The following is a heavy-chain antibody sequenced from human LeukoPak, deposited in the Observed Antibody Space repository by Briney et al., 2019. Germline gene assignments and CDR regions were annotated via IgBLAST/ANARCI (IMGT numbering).Heavy chain of an antibody. CDR1: GFTFSNAR. J-gene: IGHJ4*02. D-gene: IGHD2-2*01. Sequence: TGGSLRLSCAASGFTFSNARMSWVRQPPGKGLVWVARITSDGSSTTYAESVKGRFTISRDNARDTLYLQMNSLRAEDTAVYYCARDWYHAIDYWGQGTLVTVSS. V-gene: IGHV3-74*03. CDR2: ITSDGSST. CDR3: ARDWYHAIDY.